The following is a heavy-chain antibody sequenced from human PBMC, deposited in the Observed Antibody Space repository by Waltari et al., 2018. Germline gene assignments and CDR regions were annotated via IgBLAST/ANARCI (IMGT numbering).Heavy chain of an antibody. V-gene: IGHV3-21*01. CDR2: IGSGGSYI. J-gene: IGHJ4*02. CDR1: GFSVSTYA. D-gene: IGHD6-13*01. Sequence: EVHLVESGGGLVKPGGSLRLSCEASGFSVSTYAMRWVRQTPGKALEWLASIGSGGSYIYYADSMRGRFVISRDDATNSLYLHIHSLRAEDTAMYYCAREGQQLARYLDSWGQGTLVTVSS. CDR3: AREGQQLARYLDS.